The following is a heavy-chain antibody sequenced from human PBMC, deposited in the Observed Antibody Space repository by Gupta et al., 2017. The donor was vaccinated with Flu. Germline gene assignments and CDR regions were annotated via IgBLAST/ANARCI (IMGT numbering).Heavy chain of an antibody. Sequence: GWGRQMPGKGLEWMGIIYSLDSHTTYSPSFQGQVSISADKSINTAYLQWSSLKASDTAIYYCARLKRYYLDDSGSYYGMDVWSQGTTVTVSS. CDR3: ARLKRYYLDDSGSYYGMDV. D-gene: IGHD3-22*01. CDR2: IYSLDSHT. J-gene: IGHJ6*02. V-gene: IGHV5-51*01.